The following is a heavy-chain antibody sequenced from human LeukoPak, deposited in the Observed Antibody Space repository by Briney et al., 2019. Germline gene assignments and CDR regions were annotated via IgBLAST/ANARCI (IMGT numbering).Heavy chain of an antibody. Sequence: SETLSLTCTVSGGSISTYYWTWIRQPAGKGLEWIGRIYTSGSTDYSPSLKSRVTMSLDTSKNQFSLKMSSVTAADTAVYYCARAVYDSSGYRIDSWGQGTLVTVSS. D-gene: IGHD3-22*01. V-gene: IGHV4-4*07. CDR1: GGSISTYY. CDR3: ARAVYDSSGYRIDS. CDR2: IYTSGST. J-gene: IGHJ4*02.